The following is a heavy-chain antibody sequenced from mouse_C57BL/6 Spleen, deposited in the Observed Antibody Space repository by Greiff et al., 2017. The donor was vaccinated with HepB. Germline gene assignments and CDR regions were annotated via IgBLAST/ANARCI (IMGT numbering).Heavy chain of an antibody. D-gene: IGHD1-1*01. J-gene: IGHJ1*03. Sequence: QVQLKESGPELVKPGASVKISCKASGYAFSSSWMNWVKQRPGKGLEWIGRIYPGDGDTNYNGKFKGKATLTADKSSSTAYMQLSSLTSEDSAVYFCVPITTVVAHGYFDVWGTGTTVTVSS. CDR3: VPITTVVAHGYFDV. V-gene: IGHV1-82*01. CDR1: GYAFSSSW. CDR2: IYPGDGDT.